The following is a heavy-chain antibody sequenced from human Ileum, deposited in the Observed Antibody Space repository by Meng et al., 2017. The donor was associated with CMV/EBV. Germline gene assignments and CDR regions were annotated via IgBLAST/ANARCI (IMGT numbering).Heavy chain of an antibody. CDR1: GGSISSSSYY. CDR3: ARPYQRLSNWFDP. V-gene: IGHV4-39*01. J-gene: IGHJ5*02. CDR2: IYYSGST. D-gene: IGHD2-2*01. Sequence: SETLSLTCTVSGGSISSSSYYWGWIRQPPGKGLEWIGSIYYSGSTYYNPSLKSRVTISVDTSKNQFSRKLSSVTAADTAVYYCARPYQRLSNWFDPWGQGTLVTVSS.